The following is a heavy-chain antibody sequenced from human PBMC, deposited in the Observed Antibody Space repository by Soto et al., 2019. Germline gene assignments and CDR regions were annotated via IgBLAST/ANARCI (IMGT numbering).Heavy chain of an antibody. CDR2: ISAHNGNT. CDR1: GYAFTTYG. CDR3: ARGRYGDY. V-gene: IGHV1-18*01. Sequence: QVHLVQSGAEVKKPGASVKVSCQASGYAFTTYGITWVRQAPAQGLAWMGWISAHNGNTNYAQKLQGRVIVTKDTSTSTAYMELSSLRSDDTAVYYCARGRYGDYWGQGALVTVSS. J-gene: IGHJ4*02. D-gene: IGHD1-1*01.